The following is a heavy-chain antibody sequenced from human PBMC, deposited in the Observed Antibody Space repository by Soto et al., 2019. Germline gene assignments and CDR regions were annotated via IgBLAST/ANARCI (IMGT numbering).Heavy chain of an antibody. CDR2: IKSKSDGGTI. Sequence: PGGSLRLSCAASGFTFTNAWMTWVRQGQGKGLEWVGRIKSKSDGGTIDYAAPVKGRFTISRDDSKNTLYLQMNSLKTEDTAVYYCTTGPNLRPLAAFDIWGQGTVVTVSS. J-gene: IGHJ3*02. V-gene: IGHV3-15*01. CDR1: GFTFTNAW. CDR3: TTGPNLRPLAAFDI.